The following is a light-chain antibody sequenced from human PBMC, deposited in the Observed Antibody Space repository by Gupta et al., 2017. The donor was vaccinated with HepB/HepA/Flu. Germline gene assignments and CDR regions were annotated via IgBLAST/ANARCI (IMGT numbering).Light chain of an antibody. CDR2: AAS. CDR3: QQSYSTPPLT. CDR1: QSITSY. V-gene: IGKV1-39*01. J-gene: IGKJ4*02. Sequence: DIQMTQSPSSLSASIGDRVTITCRASQSITSYLNWYQQKPGKAPKVLIYAASILQSGVPSRFLGRGSGTDYTLTITTLQPEDFATYYCQQSYSTPPLTFGGGTKVEIK.